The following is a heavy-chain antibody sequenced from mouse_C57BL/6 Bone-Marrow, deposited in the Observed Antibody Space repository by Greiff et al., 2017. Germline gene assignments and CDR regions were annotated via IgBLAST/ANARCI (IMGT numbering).Heavy chain of an antibody. V-gene: IGHV14-4*01. CDR3: TLYWFAY. CDR1: GFNIKDDY. CDR2: IDPENGDT. J-gene: IGHJ3*01. Sequence: VQLKESGAELVRPGASVKLSCTASGFNIKDDYMHWVKQRPEQGLEWIGWIDPENGDTEYASKFQGKATITADTSSNTAYLQLSSLTSEDTAVYYCTLYWFAYWGQGTLVTVSA.